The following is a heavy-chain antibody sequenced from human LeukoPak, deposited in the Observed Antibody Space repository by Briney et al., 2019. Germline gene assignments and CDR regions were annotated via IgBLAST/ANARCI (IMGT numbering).Heavy chain of an antibody. D-gene: IGHD6-13*01. CDR3: ARGGAAAGGALYYYYYMDV. V-gene: IGHV1-2*02. CDR1: GYTFTGYY. CDR2: INPNSGGT. J-gene: IGHJ6*03. Sequence: ASVKVSCKASGYTFTGYYMHWVRQAPGQGLEWMGWINPNSGGTNYAQKFQGRVTMTRDTSISTAYMELSRLRSDDTAVYYCARGGAAAGGALYYYYYMDVWGKGTTVTVSS.